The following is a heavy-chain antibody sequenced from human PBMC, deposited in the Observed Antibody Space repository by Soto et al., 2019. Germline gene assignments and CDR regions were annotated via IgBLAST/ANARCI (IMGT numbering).Heavy chain of an antibody. V-gene: IGHV4-61*01. CDR3: ARIVVGVTVDL. CDR1: DASVWSDSYF. J-gene: IGHJ4*02. CDR2: ISHTGDT. Sequence: PSETLSHTYTVSDASVWSDSYFWTWIRQPPGKGLEWIAYISHTGDTNYNPSLKSRVTISIDTSRNQFSLTVTSVTAADTAVYFCARIVVGVTVDLWGQGSLVTVSS. D-gene: IGHD1-26*01.